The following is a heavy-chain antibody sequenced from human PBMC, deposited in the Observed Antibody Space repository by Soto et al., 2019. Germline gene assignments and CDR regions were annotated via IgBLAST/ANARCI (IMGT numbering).Heavy chain of an antibody. CDR1: GGSLSSGCYD. CDR2: IYHSGNT. CDR3: ARVGISSSDAFDI. V-gene: IGHV4-31*03. J-gene: IGHJ3*02. Sequence: TLSLPCSVSGGSLSSGCYDWSWIRQLPGKDLEWIGYIYHSGNTYYNSSLKIRLTISLDTSKNQFSLKLTSLTAADTDVYYCARVGISSSDAFDIWGQGTMGTVS. D-gene: IGHD6-6*01.